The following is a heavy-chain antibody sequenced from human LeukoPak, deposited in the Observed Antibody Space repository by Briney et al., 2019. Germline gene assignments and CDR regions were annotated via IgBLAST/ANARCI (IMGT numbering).Heavy chain of an antibody. Sequence: PGGSLRLSCAVSGFTLSSYWMHWVRQAPGKGLVWVSRINSDGSSTSYADSVKGRFTISRDNAKNTLYLQMNSLRAEDTAVYYCARGGPIYYYGMDVWGKGTTVTVSS. V-gene: IGHV3-74*01. J-gene: IGHJ6*04. CDR1: GFTLSSYW. CDR3: ARGGPIYYYGMDV. CDR2: INSDGSST. D-gene: IGHD3-10*01.